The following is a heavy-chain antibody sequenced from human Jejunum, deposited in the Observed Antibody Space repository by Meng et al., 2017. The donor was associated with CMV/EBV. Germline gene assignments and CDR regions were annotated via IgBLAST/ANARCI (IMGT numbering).Heavy chain of an antibody. CDR1: TFNIYT. CDR3: AREPTYSSGRYVDVLDV. V-gene: IGHV3-30-3*01. D-gene: IGHD6-19*01. Sequence: TFNIYTMHWVRQAAGKGLEWVTLISHDGSNKYYADSVKGRFTISRDNSKNTLHLQMNSLRAEDTAVYYCAREPTYSSGRYVDVLDVWGQGTTVTVSS. J-gene: IGHJ6*02. CDR2: ISHDGSNK.